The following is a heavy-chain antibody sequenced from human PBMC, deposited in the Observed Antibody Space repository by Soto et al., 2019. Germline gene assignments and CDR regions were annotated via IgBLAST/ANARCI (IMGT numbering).Heavy chain of an antibody. CDR3: AKTFRIAGSVAGTLRYFDY. V-gene: IGHV3-23*01. Sequence: GGSLRLSCAASGFTFSSYAMSWVRQAPGKGLEWVSAISGSGGSTYYADSVKGRFTISRDNSKNTLYLQMNSLRAEDTAVYYCAKTFRIAGSVAGTLRYFDYWGQGTLVTVSS. J-gene: IGHJ4*02. CDR2: ISGSGGST. CDR1: GFTFSSYA. D-gene: IGHD6-19*01.